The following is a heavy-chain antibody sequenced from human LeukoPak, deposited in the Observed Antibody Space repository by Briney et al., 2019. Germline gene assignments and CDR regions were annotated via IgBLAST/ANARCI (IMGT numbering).Heavy chain of an antibody. CDR2: IYTSGST. J-gene: IGHJ6*02. Sequence: SETLSLTCTVSGGSISSYYWSWIRQPAGKGLEWIGRIYTSGSTNYNPSLKSRVTISVDTSKNQFSLKLSSVTAADTAVYYCARAARRGAYYDILTGHRLFYGMDVWGQGTTVTVSS. V-gene: IGHV4-4*07. CDR3: ARAARRGAYYDILTGHRLFYGMDV. CDR1: GGSISSYY. D-gene: IGHD3-9*01.